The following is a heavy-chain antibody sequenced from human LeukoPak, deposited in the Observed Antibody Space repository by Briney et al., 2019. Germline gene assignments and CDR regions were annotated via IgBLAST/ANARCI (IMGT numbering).Heavy chain of an antibody. CDR3: ASRRGYCSSPSCYAYFDY. V-gene: IGHV3-53*01. CDR2: IDRDTT. Sequence: GGSLRLSCAASGFTVSRNYMTWVRQAPGKGLEWVSVIDRDTTYYADSVKGRLTISRDNSKNTLYLQMNNLRAEDTAVYYCASRRGYCSSPSCYAYFDYWGQGTLVTVSS. J-gene: IGHJ4*02. CDR1: GFTVSRNY. D-gene: IGHD2-2*01.